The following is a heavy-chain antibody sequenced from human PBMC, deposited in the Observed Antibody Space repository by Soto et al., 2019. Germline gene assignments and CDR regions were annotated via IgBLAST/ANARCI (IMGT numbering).Heavy chain of an antibody. CDR2: IKTKTDGGTI. J-gene: IGHJ5*02. Sequence: GGSLRLSCAASGFTFNNAYMNWVRQAPGKGLEWVGRIKTKTDGGTIDYAAPVKGRFTISRDDSKNALYLQMNSLKTEDTAVYYCTPLYTSRCPNPWAQGPLVPVPS. D-gene: IGHD6-13*01. CDR1: GFTFNNAY. CDR3: TPLYTSRCPNP. V-gene: IGHV3-15*07.